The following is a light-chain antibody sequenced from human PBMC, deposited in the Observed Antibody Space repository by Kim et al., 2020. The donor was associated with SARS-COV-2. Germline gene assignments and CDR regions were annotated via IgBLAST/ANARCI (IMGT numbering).Light chain of an antibody. J-gene: IGLJ2*01. CDR3: QAWDSSTVL. CDR2: QNN. CDR1: KLGDKD. Sequence: GSPGQTASITCSGDKLGDKDVCWYHQKPGQSPVLVIYQNNRRPSGIPERFSGSNSGNTATLTISGTQAVDEADYYCQAWDSSTVLFGGGTKVTVL. V-gene: IGLV3-1*01.